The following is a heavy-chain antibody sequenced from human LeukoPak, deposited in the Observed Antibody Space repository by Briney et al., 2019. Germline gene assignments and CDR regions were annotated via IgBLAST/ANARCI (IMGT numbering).Heavy chain of an antibody. CDR1: GFTFYDYA. D-gene: IGHD5-12*01. V-gene: IGHV3-9*01. J-gene: IGHJ4*02. Sequence: PGGSLRLSCAASGFTFYDYAMHWVRQAPGKGLEWVSGTSWNSGSIVYADSVKGRFTISRDNAKNSLYLQMNSLRAEDTALYYCAKGDSGYDSVGYYFDYWGQGTLVTVSA. CDR3: AKGDSGYDSVGYYFDY. CDR2: TSWNSGSI.